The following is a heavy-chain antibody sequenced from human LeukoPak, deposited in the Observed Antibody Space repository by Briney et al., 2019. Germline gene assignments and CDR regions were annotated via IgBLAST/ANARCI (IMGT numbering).Heavy chain of an antibody. CDR3: TTFQGHYYLQH. V-gene: IGHV3-15*01. CDR1: GFTFSNAW. D-gene: IGHD3-22*01. Sequence: GGSLRLSCAASGFTFSNAWMSWVRQAPGKGLEWVCRIKSKTDGGTTDYAAPVKGRFTISRDDSKNTLYLQMNSLKTEDTAVYYCTTFQGHYYLQHWGQGTLVTVSS. CDR2: IKSKTDGGTT. J-gene: IGHJ1*01.